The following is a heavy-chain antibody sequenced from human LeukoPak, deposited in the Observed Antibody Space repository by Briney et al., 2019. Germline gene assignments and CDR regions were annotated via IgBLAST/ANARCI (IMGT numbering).Heavy chain of an antibody. CDR3: ARQGKLWFGELFDMDV. V-gene: IGHV4-59*08. CDR2: IYYSGST. Sequence: PSETLSLTCTVSGGSISSYYWSWIRQPPGKGLEWIGYIYYSGSTNYNPSLKSRVTISVGTSKNQFSLKLSSVTAADTAVYYCARQGKLWFGELFDMDVWGKGTTVTVSS. J-gene: IGHJ6*03. D-gene: IGHD3-10*01. CDR1: GGSISSYY.